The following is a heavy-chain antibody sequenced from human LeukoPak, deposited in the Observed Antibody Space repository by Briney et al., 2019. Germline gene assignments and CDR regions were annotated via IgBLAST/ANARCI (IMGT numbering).Heavy chain of an antibody. CDR1: GFTFSSYW. CDR2: ISYDGSNK. D-gene: IGHD3-10*01. CDR3: AKDGSTYYYYYMDV. J-gene: IGHJ6*03. V-gene: IGHV3-30*18. Sequence: GGSLRLSCAASGFTFSSYWMSWVRQAPGKGLEWVAVISYDGSNKYYADSVKGRFTISRDNSKNTLYLQMNSLRAEDTAVYYCAKDGSTYYYYYMDVWGKGTTVTVSS.